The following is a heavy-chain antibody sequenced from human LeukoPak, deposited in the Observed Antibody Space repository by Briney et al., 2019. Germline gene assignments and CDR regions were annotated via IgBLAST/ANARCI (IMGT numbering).Heavy chain of an antibody. J-gene: IGHJ4*02. D-gene: IGHD6-6*01. V-gene: IGHV3-23*01. CDR3: AKCSSIAARPAYFDY. CDR2: ISGSGVST. CDR1: GFTFGSYA. Sequence: GGSLRLSCAASGFTFGSYAMSWVRQAPGKGLEWVSTISGSGVSTYFADSVKGRFTISRDNSKNTLYLQMNSLRPEDTAVYYCAKCSSIAARPAYFDYWGQGTLVTVSS.